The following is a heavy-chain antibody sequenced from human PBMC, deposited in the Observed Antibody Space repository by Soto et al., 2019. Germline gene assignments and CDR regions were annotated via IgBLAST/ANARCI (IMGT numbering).Heavy chain of an antibody. CDR3: ARGIYGDQDGLIDY. J-gene: IGHJ4*02. CDR1: GGSFSGYY. CDR2: VNHRGRT. Sequence: QVQLQQWGAGLLKPSETLSRTCAVYGGSFSGYYWSWIREPPGKGLEWIGEVNHRGRTNYSPSLKSRVTISVDTSKNQFSLQLSSVTAADTAVYYCARGIYGDQDGLIDYWGRGTLVTVSS. D-gene: IGHD4-17*01. V-gene: IGHV4-34*01.